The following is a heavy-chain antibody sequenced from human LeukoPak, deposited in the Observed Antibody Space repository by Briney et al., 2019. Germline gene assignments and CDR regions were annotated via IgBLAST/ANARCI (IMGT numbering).Heavy chain of an antibody. D-gene: IGHD1-26*01. CDR1: GGSISNTNW. CDR3: SRESGAFCPFDY. J-gene: IGHJ4*02. CDR2: VSLAGQT. Sequence: PSETLSLTCDVSGGSISNTNWWSWVRQPPGQGLEWIGEVSLAGQTNYNPSPNGRVTMSLDESSNQLSLKLTSVTAADTAIYYCSRESGAFCPFDYWGQGTLVIVPS. V-gene: IGHV4-4*02.